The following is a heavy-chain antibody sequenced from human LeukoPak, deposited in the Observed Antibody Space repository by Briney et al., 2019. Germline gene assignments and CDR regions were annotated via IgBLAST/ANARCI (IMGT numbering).Heavy chain of an antibody. D-gene: IGHD6-13*01. CDR1: GYTFTGYY. J-gene: IGHJ4*02. V-gene: IGHV1-2*02. CDR2: INPNSGGT. Sequence: GASVKVSCKASGYTFTGYYMHWVRQAPGQGLEWMGWINPNSGGTNYAQKFQGRVTMTRDTSISTAYMELSRLRSDDTAVYYCARNMVIAAAGTAPFSAFDYWGQGTLVTVSS. CDR3: ARNMVIAAAGTAPFSAFDY.